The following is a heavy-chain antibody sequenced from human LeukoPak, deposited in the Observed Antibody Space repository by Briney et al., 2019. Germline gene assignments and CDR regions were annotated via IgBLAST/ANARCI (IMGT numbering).Heavy chain of an antibody. CDR3: ARHRKYCSGGSCYSPSWFDP. J-gene: IGHJ5*02. Sequence: GESLKISCKGSGYTFTSYWIGWVRQMPGKGLEWMGIIFPSDSDTTYSPSFQGQVTISADKSINTAYLHWSSLKASDTAMYYCARHRKYCSGGSCYSPSWFDPWGQGTLVTVSS. V-gene: IGHV5-51*01. CDR2: IFPSDSDT. CDR1: GYTFTSYW. D-gene: IGHD2-15*01.